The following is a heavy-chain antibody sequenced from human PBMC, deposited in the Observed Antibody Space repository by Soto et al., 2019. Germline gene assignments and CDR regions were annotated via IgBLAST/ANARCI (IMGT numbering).Heavy chain of an antibody. J-gene: IGHJ6*02. CDR1: EFTFSNYA. Sequence: EVQLLESGGGLVQPGGSLRLSCAASEFTFSNYAMSRVREAPGQGLEWVATISGGGGRTYYADSVRGQFTISRDNSKTTLYLQMHSLRAEDTAIYYCAKVVVTATSYCYAFDVWGQGTTVTVSS. CDR3: AKVVVTATSYCYAFDV. V-gene: IGHV3-23*01. CDR2: ISGGGGRT. D-gene: IGHD2-21*02.